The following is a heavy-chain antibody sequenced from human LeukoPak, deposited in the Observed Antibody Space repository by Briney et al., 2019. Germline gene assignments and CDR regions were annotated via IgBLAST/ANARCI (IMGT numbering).Heavy chain of an antibody. Sequence: AGSLRLSCAASGFTVSSNYMSWVRQAQGPGLEWVSVIYSGGSTYSDYSVKGRFTISRDNAKNALYLQMNSLRAEDTAVYYCARVSEMATMGAFDIWGQGTMVTVSS. D-gene: IGHD5-24*01. V-gene: IGHV3-53*01. CDR2: IYSGGST. J-gene: IGHJ3*02. CDR1: GFTVSSNY. CDR3: ARVSEMATMGAFDI.